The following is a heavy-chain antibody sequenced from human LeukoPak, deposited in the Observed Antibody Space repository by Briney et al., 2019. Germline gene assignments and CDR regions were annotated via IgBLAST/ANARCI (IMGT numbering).Heavy chain of an antibody. CDR1: ELTFSGYW. J-gene: IGHJ4*02. D-gene: IGHD6-19*01. Sequence: GGSLRLSCAASELTFSGYWMSRVRQAPGKGLQWVGNIRQDGGQTHYSDSVKGRFTISRDNAKRSLYLQMNSLRPEDTAVYYCARDLFFYLSSGWYGNNFDYWGQGTLVTVSS. CDR2: IRQDGGQT. V-gene: IGHV3-7*01. CDR3: ARDLFFYLSSGWYGNNFDY.